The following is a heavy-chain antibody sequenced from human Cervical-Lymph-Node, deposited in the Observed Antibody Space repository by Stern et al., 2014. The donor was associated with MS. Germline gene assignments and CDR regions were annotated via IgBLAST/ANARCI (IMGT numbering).Heavy chain of an antibody. CDR1: GGSISSSYY. CDR2: IDDTGRT. D-gene: IGHD4-11*01. J-gene: IGHJ4*02. Sequence: QVQLQESGPGLVKPSETLSRTCTVSGGSISSSYYWGWIRQSSGKGLEWIGSIDDTGRTFYNPSLKRRFPISVDTSNNQFSGKLTSVTAADTAVYYCVRQVTVRSRFDYWGQGTLVTVSS. CDR3: VRQVTVRSRFDY. V-gene: IGHV4-39*01.